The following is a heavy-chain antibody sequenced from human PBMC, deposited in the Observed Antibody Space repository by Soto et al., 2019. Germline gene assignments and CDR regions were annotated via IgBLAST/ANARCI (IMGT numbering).Heavy chain of an antibody. Sequence: GGSLRLSCGASGFTFRSYDMNWVRQAPGKGLEWVSYISHSGSTIYSADSVRGRFTISRDNANNSLYLQMNSLRAGDTATYYGVRGTPTPGMDIWGRGTTVTVSS. CDR3: VRGTPTPGMDI. J-gene: IGHJ6*02. V-gene: IGHV3-48*03. D-gene: IGHD1-1*01. CDR2: ISHSGSTI. CDR1: GFTFRSYD.